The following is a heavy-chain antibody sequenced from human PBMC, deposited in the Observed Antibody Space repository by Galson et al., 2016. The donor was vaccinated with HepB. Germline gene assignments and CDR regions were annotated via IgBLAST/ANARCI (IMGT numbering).Heavy chain of an antibody. CDR1: GFSFSSYW. Sequence: QSGAEVKKPGESLRISCKASGFSFSSYWIGWVRQMPGKGLEWMGIIYPGDSNTRDSPSFQGQVTISADRSINTAYLQWSSLKASDTAMYYCARLGGRDGYKMSFGGFEIWGQGTMVTVSS. V-gene: IGHV5-51*01. CDR3: ARLGGRDGYKMSFGGFEI. J-gene: IGHJ3*02. D-gene: IGHD5-24*01. CDR2: IYPGDSNT.